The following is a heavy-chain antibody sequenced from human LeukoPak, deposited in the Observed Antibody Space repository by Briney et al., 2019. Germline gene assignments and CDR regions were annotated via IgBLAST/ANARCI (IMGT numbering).Heavy chain of an antibody. D-gene: IGHD4-17*01. CDR3: ARDHDYGDYARFDP. Sequence: GGSLRLSCAASGFTFSSYIMNWVRQAPGKGLEWVSSISSSSSYIYYADSVKGRFTISRDNAKNSLYLQMNSLRAEDTAVYYCARDHDYGDYARFDPWGQGTLVTVSS. J-gene: IGHJ5*02. V-gene: IGHV3-21*01. CDR2: ISSSSSYI. CDR1: GFTFSSYI.